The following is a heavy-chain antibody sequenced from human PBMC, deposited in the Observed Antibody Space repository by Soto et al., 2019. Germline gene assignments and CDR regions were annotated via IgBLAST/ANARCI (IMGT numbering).Heavy chain of an antibody. CDR3: ARGYQGSSFDY. Sequence: PSETLSLTCTVSGGSVSSGSYYWSWIRQPPGKGLEWIGYIYYSGSTNDNPSLKSRATISVNTSKNQFSLKLSSVTAAATAVYSCARGYQGSSFDYWGQGPLVTVSS. V-gene: IGHV4-61*01. CDR1: GGSVSSGSYY. J-gene: IGHJ4*02. D-gene: IGHD1-26*01. CDR2: IYYSGST.